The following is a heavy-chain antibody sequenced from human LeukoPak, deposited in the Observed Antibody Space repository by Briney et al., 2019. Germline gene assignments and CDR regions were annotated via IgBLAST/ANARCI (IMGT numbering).Heavy chain of an antibody. CDR1: GFTFSTYA. Sequence: PGGSLRLSCVASGFTFSTYAMSWVRQAPGKGLEWVSAMSGSGGSTYYADSGKGRFTVSRDNSKNTVYMQMTSLRAEDTAVYYCAKDYYEANWGQGTLVTVSS. J-gene: IGHJ4*02. D-gene: IGHD3-22*01. V-gene: IGHV3-23*01. CDR3: AKDYYEAN. CDR2: MSGSGGST.